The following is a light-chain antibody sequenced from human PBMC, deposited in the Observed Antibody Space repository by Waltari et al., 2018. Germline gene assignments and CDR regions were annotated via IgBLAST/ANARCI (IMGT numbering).Light chain of an antibody. V-gene: IGLV1-44*01. CDR3: AAWDDSLNGVV. CDR1: SSNIGSHT. J-gene: IGLJ2*01. CDR2: SNN. Sequence: QSVLTQPPSASGTPGQRVTIPCSGSSSNIGSHTVNWYQQLPGTAPKLLIYSNNQRPSGVPDRFSGSKSGTSASLAISGLQSEDEADYYCAAWDDSLNGVVFGGGTKLTVL.